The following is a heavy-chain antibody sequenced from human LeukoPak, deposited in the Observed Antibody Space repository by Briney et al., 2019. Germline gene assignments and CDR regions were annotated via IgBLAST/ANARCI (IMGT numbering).Heavy chain of an antibody. D-gene: IGHD3-16*01. CDR1: GFTFSSYG. Sequence: GGSLRLSCAASGFTFSSYGMHWVRQAPGKGLVWVSRVNGDGSDTVNTDSVKGRFTISRDNAKNTLYLQMSSLRAEDTAVYFCARGVSSFGFWGQGALVTVSS. V-gene: IGHV3-74*01. J-gene: IGHJ4*02. CDR2: VNGDGSDT. CDR3: ARGVSSFGF.